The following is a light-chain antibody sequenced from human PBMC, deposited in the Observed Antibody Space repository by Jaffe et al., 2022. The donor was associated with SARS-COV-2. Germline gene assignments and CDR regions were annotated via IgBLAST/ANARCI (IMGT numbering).Light chain of an antibody. V-gene: IGLV1-51*02. CDR1: SSNIGNND. CDR2: ENN. J-gene: IGLJ3*02. Sequence: QSVLTQPPSVSAAAGQKVTISCSGSSSNIGNNDVSWYQQLPGTAPKLLIYENNKRPSGIPDRFSGSKSGTSATLGITGLQTGDEADYYCGTWSSSLSAVVFGGGTKLTVL. CDR3: GTWSSSLSAVV.